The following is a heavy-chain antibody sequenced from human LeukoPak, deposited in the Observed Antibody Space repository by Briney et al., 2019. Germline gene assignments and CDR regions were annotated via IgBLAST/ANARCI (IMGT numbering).Heavy chain of an antibody. CDR2: ISGSGGNT. Sequence: GGSLSLPWQPSGFTLSSNPWGWVRRPPGKGLEWVSGISGSGGNTYYADSVKGRFTISRDNSKNTLYLQMNSLRAEDTAVYYCSSFAYGMDVWGQGTTVTVSS. V-gene: IGHV3-23*01. CDR3: SSFAYGMDV. D-gene: IGHD6-6*01. CDR1: GFTLSSNP. J-gene: IGHJ6*02.